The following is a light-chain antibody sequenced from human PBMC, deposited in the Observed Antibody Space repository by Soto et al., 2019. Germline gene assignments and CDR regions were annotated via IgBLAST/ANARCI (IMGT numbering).Light chain of an antibody. CDR1: QSISSW. CDR3: QQYNNYSPWT. V-gene: IGKV1-5*01. J-gene: IGKJ1*01. Sequence: DIQMTQSPSTLSASLGDRATIACRASQSISSWLASWQQKRGEAPKLLIYDGSTLESGVPSRFSGSGAGTEFTLTISRLLADDFATYYCQQYNNYSPWTFGQGTKVDI. CDR2: DGS.